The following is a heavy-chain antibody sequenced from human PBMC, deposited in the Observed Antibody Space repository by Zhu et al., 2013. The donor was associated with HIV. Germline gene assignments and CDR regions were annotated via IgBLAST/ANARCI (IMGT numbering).Heavy chain of an antibody. D-gene: IGHD2-15*01. V-gene: IGHV1-69*09. CDR2: PPCPLLQ. CDR1: VKLKFHA. Sequence: QVQLMQSGPEVKRPGSSVTGVLPGFWVKLKFHAISWIRQAPGQGLRVVGKHPPCPLLQQNTDGISQGRVSFTADTSQNTVYMELTNLKPDDTAVFYCARGGGHVVVAVGTFDVWGQGTSVTVSP. CDR3: ARGGGHVVVAVGTFDV. J-gene: IGHJ3*01.